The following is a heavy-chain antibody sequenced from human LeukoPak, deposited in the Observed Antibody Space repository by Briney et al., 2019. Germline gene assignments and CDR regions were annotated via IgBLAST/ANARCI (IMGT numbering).Heavy chain of an antibody. D-gene: IGHD5-18*01. V-gene: IGHV3-53*01. CDR1: GFTVSEKY. Sequence: GGSLRLSCAASGFTVSEKYMSWVRQAPGKGLEWVSVIYSGGGSYYADSVKGRFTISRDNSKNTLYLQMNSLRAEDTAVYYCARGGYSYGSYDYWGQGTLVTVSS. CDR3: ARGGYSYGSYDY. J-gene: IGHJ4*02. CDR2: IYSGGGS.